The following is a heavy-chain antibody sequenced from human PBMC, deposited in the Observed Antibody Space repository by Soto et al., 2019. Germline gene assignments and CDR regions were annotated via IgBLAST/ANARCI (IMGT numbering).Heavy chain of an antibody. CDR1: GGSISSYY. D-gene: IGHD3-16*01. CDR3: ARQSPREGDDRYVFDY. CDR2: IYYSGSS. Sequence: QVQLQESGPGLLKPSETLSLTCTVSGGSISSYYWSWIRQPPGKGLEWIGYIYYSGSSNYNPSLKSRVTISVDTSKNQFSLMLSSVTAADTAVYYCARQSPREGDDRYVFDYWGQGTLVTVSS. V-gene: IGHV4-59*08. J-gene: IGHJ4*02.